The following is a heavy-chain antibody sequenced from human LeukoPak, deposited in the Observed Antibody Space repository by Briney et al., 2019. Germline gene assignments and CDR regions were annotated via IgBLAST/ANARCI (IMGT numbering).Heavy chain of an antibody. CDR1: GYTFTGYY. V-gene: IGHV1-2*02. J-gene: IGHJ4*02. D-gene: IGHD1-26*01. Sequence: ASVKVSCKASGYTFTGYYMHWVRQAPGQGLEWMGWINPNSGGTNYAQKFQGRVTMTRDTSISTAYMELSSLRSEDMAVYYCARQASGSYYYFDYWGQGTLVTVSS. CDR3: ARQASGSYYYFDY. CDR2: INPNSGGT.